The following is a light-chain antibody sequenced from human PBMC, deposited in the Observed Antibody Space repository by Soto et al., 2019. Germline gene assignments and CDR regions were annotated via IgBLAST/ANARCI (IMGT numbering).Light chain of an antibody. CDR3: QQYGSSPLFT. V-gene: IGKV3-20*01. Sequence: EIVLTQSPGTLSLSPGERATLSCRASQSVSTTYLTWYQQKPGQAPRLLVYGPSSRATGVPDRFIGSGSGSDFTLTISRLEPEDVAVYYCQQYGSSPLFTFGPGTRVDFK. J-gene: IGKJ3*01. CDR2: GPS. CDR1: QSVSTTY.